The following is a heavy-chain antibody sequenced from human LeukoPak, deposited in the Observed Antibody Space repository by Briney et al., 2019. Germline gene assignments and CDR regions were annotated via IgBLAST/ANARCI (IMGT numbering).Heavy chain of an antibody. Sequence: GRSLSLSCVLSGLILSNYAMGWVRHPPGKGLEWVSYMSERGGTTIYADSVKGRFTISRDNSLNTLNLQTSSLRAENTALYFCAKRAVVIRGILVIAYHQEAYHYDHWGQGVLVTVSS. J-gene: IGHJ4*02. V-gene: IGHV3-23*01. D-gene: IGHD3-10*01. CDR2: MSERGGTT. CDR1: GLILSNYA. CDR3: AKRAVVIRGILVIAYHQEAYHYDH.